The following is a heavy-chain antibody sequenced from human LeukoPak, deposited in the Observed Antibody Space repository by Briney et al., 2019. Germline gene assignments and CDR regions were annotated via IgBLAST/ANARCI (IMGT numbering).Heavy chain of an antibody. J-gene: IGHJ3*02. CDR1: GFTFSDYY. D-gene: IGHD4-23*01. CDR3: ARDPQWAPISGLGGNSWSTAAFDI. Sequence: KPGGSLRLSCAASGFTFSDYYMSWIRQAPGKGLEWVSYISSSGSTIYYADSVKGRFTISRDNAKNSLYRQMNSLRAEDTAVYYCARDPQWAPISGLGGNSWSTAAFDIWGQGTMVTVSS. V-gene: IGHV3-11*01. CDR2: ISSSGSTI.